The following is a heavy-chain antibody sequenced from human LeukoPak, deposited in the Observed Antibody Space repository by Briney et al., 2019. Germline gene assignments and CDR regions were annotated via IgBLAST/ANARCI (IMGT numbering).Heavy chain of an antibody. CDR1: GGSISSSSYS. CDR2: ISYRGSA. D-gene: IGHD1-26*01. V-gene: IGHV4-39*01. Sequence: SETLSLTCTVSGGSISSSSYSWGWIRQPPGKGLEWIGSISYRGSASYSPPLKSRVTISVDTSKNQLSLKLTSVTPADTAVYFCARPSSDGSYYYWGQGTLVTVSS. CDR3: ARPSSDGSYYY. J-gene: IGHJ4*02.